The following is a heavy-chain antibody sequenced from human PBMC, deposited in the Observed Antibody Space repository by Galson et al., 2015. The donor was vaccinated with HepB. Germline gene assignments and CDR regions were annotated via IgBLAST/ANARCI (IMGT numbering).Heavy chain of an antibody. Sequence: ETLSLTCTVSGGSISSYYWSWIRQPPGKGLEWIGYIYYSGSTNYNPSLKSRVTISVDTSKNQFSLKLSSVTAADTAVYYCARGQRGYDFWSGPVDYWGQGTLVTVSS. CDR2: IYYSGST. V-gene: IGHV4-59*01. CDR1: GGSISSYY. CDR3: ARGQRGYDFWSGPVDY. D-gene: IGHD3-3*01. J-gene: IGHJ4*02.